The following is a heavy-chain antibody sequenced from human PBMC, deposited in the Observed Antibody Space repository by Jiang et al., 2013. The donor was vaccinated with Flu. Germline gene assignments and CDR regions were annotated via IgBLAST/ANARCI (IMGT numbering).Heavy chain of an antibody. CDR3: ARGGWSLDY. CDR2: IYYSGST. CDR1: GDSINNKY. V-gene: IGHV4-59*08. J-gene: IGHJ4*02. Sequence: LLKPSETLSLTCTVSGDSINNKYWSWIRQPPGKGLEWIGYIYYSGSTNYNPSLKSRVTMSVDTSKNQLSLKVTSVTAADTAVYYCARGGWSLDYWGQGTLVTVSS. D-gene: IGHD6-19*01.